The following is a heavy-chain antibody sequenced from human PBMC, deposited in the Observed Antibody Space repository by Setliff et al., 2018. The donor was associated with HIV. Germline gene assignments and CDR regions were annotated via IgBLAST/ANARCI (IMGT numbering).Heavy chain of an antibody. CDR3: AAAEGQGPWYLFDN. J-gene: IGHJ4*02. V-gene: IGHV4-39*01. CDR2: IYYNGNT. D-gene: IGHD6-13*01. CDR1: GASISSPIFY. Sequence: KPSETLSLTCSVSGASISSPIFYWGWIRQAPGKGLEWIGNIYYNGNTNYKPSLERRRTISVDTSKNQFSLSLSSVTATDTALYFCAAAEGQGPWYLFDNWGQGTQVTVSS.